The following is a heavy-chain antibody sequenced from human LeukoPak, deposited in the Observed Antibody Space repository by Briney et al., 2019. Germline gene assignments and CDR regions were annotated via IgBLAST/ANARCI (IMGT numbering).Heavy chain of an antibody. CDR1: GFTFSNYH. CDR2: ISSTSTYI. Sequence: GGSLRLSCAASGFTFSNYHMNWVRQAPGKGLEWVSSISSTSTYIYYADSVKGRFTVSRDNAKNSLYLQMNSLRVEDTAVYYCARGDHISGWLGLGYWGQGTLVTVSS. D-gene: IGHD6-19*01. V-gene: IGHV3-21*01. CDR3: ARGDHISGWLGLGY. J-gene: IGHJ4*02.